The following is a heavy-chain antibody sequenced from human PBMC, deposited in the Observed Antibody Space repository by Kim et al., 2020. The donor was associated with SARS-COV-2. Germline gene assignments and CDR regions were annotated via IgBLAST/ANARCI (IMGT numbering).Heavy chain of an antibody. CDR1: GYSFSTYW. Sequence: GESLKISCRGSGYSFSTYWIVWVRQMPGKGLEWMGIILPRDSDTRYSPSFQGQVTISVDQSTATAYVQWNSLEASDTAIYYCPRPKYSGYGGYFHGLDVW. CDR2: ILPRDSDT. D-gene: IGHD5-12*01. V-gene: IGHV5-51*01. CDR3: PRPKYSGYGGYFHGLDV. J-gene: IGHJ6*01.